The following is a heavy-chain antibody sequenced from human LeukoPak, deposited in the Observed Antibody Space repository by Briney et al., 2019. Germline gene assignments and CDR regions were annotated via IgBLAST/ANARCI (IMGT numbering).Heavy chain of an antibody. V-gene: IGHV1-24*01. D-gene: IGHD2-21*02. CDR1: GYTLTELS. CDR3: ATVAYCGGDCYPFDY. J-gene: IGHJ4*02. Sequence: ASVKVSCQVSGYTLTELSMLWVRQAPGKGLEWMGGFDPEDGETIYAQKFQGRVTMTEDTSTDTAYMELSSLRSEDTAVYYCATVAYCGGDCYPFDYWGQGTLVTVSS. CDR2: FDPEDGET.